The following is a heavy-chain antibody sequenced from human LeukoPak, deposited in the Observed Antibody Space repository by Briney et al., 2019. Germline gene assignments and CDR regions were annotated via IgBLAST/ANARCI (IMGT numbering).Heavy chain of an antibody. J-gene: IGHJ6*03. CDR1: GGSISDYY. D-gene: IGHD3-10*01. CDR3: ARELREGSGSYYYYYYMDV. Sequence: SETLSLTCTVSGGSISDYYWSWIRQPPGKGLEWIGYIYYSGSTNYNPSLKSRVTISVDTSKNQFSLKLSSVTAADTAVYYCARELREGSGSYYYYYYMDVWGKGTTVTVSS. CDR2: IYYSGST. V-gene: IGHV4-59*01.